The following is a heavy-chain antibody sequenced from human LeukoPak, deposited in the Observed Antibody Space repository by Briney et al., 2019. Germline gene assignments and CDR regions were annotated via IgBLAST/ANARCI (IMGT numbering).Heavy chain of an antibody. D-gene: IGHD3-22*01. CDR1: GFTFSSYS. V-gene: IGHV3-48*04. CDR3: ARDRPYYYDISGYLGGIDY. J-gene: IGHJ4*02. CDR2: ISSSGSTI. Sequence: GGSLRLSCAASGFTFSSYSMNWVRQAPGKGLEWVSYISSSGSTIYYADSVKGRFTISRDNAKNSLYLQMNSLRAEDTAVYYCARDRPYYYDISGYLGGIDYWGQGTLVTVSS.